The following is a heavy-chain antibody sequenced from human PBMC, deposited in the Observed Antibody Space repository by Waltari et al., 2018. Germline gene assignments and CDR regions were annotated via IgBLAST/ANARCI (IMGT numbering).Heavy chain of an antibody. CDR3: ARPAAGKKDAFDI. V-gene: IGHV1-69*01. CDR1: GGTFGSYA. CDR2: IIPIFGTA. D-gene: IGHD6-13*01. Sequence: QVQLVQSGAEVKKPGSSVKVSCKASGGTFGSYAISWVRPAPGQGLEWMGGIIPIFGTANYAQKFQGRVTITADESTSTAYMELSSLRSEDTAVYYCARPAAGKKDAFDIWGQGTMVTVSS. J-gene: IGHJ3*02.